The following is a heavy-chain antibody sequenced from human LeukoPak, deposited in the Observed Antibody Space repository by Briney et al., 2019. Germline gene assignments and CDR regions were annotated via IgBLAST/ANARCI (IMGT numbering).Heavy chain of an antibody. CDR3: ARVEVVGLDYFDY. D-gene: IGHD3-22*01. J-gene: IGHJ4*02. CDR2: INPNSGGT. CDR1: GYTFTGYY. Sequence: GASEKVSCKASGYTFTGYYMHWVRQAPGQGLEWMGWINPNSGGTNYAQKFQGRVTMTRDTSISTAYMELSRLRSDDTAVYYCARVEVVGLDYFDYWGQGTLVTVSS. V-gene: IGHV1-2*02.